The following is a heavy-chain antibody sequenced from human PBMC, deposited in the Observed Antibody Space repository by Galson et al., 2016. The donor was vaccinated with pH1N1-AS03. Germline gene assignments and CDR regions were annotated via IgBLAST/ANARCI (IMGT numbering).Heavy chain of an antibody. CDR1: GFSLSTGGMR. V-gene: IGHV2-70*04. CDR3: ARTLNYNTGLDV. J-gene: IGHJ6*02. Sequence: ALVKPPQTLTLTCTVSGFSLSTGGMRVSWIRQPPGKALEWLGRIDWDDGTFYSTSLKTRLTISKDTSKNQVVLTMTNMDPVDTGTYYCARTLNYNTGLDVWGPGATVTVSS. CDR2: IDWDDGT. D-gene: IGHD5-24*01.